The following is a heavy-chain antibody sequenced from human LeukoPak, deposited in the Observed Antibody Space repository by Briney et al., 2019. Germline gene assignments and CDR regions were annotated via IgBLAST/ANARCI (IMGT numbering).Heavy chain of an antibody. CDR1: GLTFSSHV. CDR2: ISGTGGNT. D-gene: IGHD5-12*01. J-gene: IGHJ4*02. V-gene: IGHV3-23*01. Sequence: GGSLRLSCAASGLTFSSHVMSWVRQPPGKGLEWVSTISGTGGNTFYADSVKGRFTISRDNSKNMVYLQMDSLRADDTAVYYCALSGYGERDHWGQGTLVTVSS. CDR3: ALSGYGERDH.